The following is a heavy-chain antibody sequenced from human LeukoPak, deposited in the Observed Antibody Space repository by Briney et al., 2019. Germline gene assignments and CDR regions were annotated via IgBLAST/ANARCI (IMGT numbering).Heavy chain of an antibody. V-gene: IGHV3-21*04. CDR3: AKVSCSSTSCYGGIFDY. CDR1: GFTFSSYT. CDR2: ITSSSSYI. Sequence: GGSLRLSCAAPGFTFSSYTMNWVRQAPGKGLEWVSSITSSSSYIYYADSVKGRFTISRDNAKNSLYLQMNSLRAEDTAVYYCAKVSCSSTSCYGGIFDYWGQGTLVTVSS. D-gene: IGHD2-2*01. J-gene: IGHJ4*02.